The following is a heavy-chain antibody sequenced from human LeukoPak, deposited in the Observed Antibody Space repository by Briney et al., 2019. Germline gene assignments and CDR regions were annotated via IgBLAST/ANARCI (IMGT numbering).Heavy chain of an antibody. D-gene: IGHD6-13*01. J-gene: IGHJ4*02. CDR1: GFTFSSYG. Sequence: QPGRSLRLSCAAPGFTFSSYGMHWVRQAPGKGLEWVAVISYDGSNKYYADSVKGRFTISRDNSKNTLYLQMNSLRAEDTAVYYCARDSPPKDIAAAGKDYWGQGTLVTVSS. CDR3: ARDSPPKDIAAAGKDY. CDR2: ISYDGSNK. V-gene: IGHV3-30*03.